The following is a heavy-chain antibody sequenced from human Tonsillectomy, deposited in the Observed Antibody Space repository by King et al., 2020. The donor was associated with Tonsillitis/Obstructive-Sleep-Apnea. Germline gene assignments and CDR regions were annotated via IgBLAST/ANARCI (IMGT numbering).Heavy chain of an antibody. V-gene: IGHV4-39*01. D-gene: IGHD3-10*01. Sequence: QLQESGPGLVKPSETLSLTCTVSGGSISSSSYYWGWIRQPPGKGLEWIGSIYYSGSTYYNPSLKSRVTISVDTSKNQFSLKLSSVTAADTAVYYCASPLGTMVRGVIRDYWGQGTLVTVSS. J-gene: IGHJ4*02. CDR2: IYYSGST. CDR1: GGSISSSSYY. CDR3: ASPLGTMVRGVIRDY.